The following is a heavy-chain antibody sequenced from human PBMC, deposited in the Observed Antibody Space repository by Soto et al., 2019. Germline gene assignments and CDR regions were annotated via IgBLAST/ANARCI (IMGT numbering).Heavy chain of an antibody. V-gene: IGHV1-69*12. Sequence: QVQLVQSGAEMRKPGSSVKVSCKASGDTFSSSAIGWVRQAPGQGLEWMGRIIPMFGPANYAQKFQGRVTIAADELMSTVYLELRWLRFEDTAVYYCARGVLKLGVLVPKLFDHWGQGTLVKVSS. CDR1: GDTFSSSA. D-gene: IGHD2-8*02. J-gene: IGHJ4*02. CDR2: IIPMFGPA. CDR3: ARGVLKLGVLVPKLFDH.